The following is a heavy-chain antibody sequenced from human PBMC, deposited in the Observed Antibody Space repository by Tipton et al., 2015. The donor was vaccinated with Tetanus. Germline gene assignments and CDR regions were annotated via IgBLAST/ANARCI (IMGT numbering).Heavy chain of an antibody. Sequence: TLSLTCTVSGASLRGGDYHWSWIRQPPGKGLEWLAYISGSGTSNSNYYLKSRITVTHDTSRNQFSLEVASVTVSDTAVYYCARVRAILRRTLSGLYWLDPWGQGILVTVSS. D-gene: IGHD3-16*01. CDR3: ARVRAILRRTLSGLYWLDP. CDR1: GASLRGGDYH. J-gene: IGHJ5*02. V-gene: IGHV4-61*08. CDR2: ISGSGTS.